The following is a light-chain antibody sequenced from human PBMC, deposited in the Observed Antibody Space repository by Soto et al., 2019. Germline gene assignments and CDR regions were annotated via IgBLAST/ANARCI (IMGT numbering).Light chain of an antibody. J-gene: IGLJ2*01. CDR3: SSYTSSSTVV. CDR1: SSDVGGYNY. Sequence: QSVLTRPASVSGSPGQSITISCTGTSSDVGGYNYVSWYQQHPGRAPKLMIYEVNNRPSGVSNRFSGSKSGNTASLTISGLQAEDEADYYCSSYTSSSTVVFGGGTKLTVL. V-gene: IGLV2-14*01. CDR2: EVN.